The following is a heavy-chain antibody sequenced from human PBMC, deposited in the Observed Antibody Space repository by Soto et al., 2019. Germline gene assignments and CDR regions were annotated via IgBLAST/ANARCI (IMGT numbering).Heavy chain of an antibody. CDR3: VRARVDY. CDR2: IKEDGSEK. Sequence: EVQLVESGGGLVQPGGSLRLSCATSGFTFRNYWMTWVRQAPSKGLEWVATIKEDGSEKYYADSLKGRFTISRDNAVSSLYLQVNSPRAEDTAVDYCVRARVDYWGQGTLVTVSS. J-gene: IGHJ4*02. V-gene: IGHV3-7*04. CDR1: GFTFRNYW.